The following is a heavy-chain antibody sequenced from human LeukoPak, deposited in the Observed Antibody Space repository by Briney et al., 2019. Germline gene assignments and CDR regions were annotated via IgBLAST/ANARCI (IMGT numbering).Heavy chain of an antibody. CDR1: GFTFNSYA. D-gene: IGHD6-13*01. V-gene: IGHV3-23*01. CDR2: ISGSGGTT. J-gene: IGHJ4*02. Sequence: PGGSLRLSCAASGFTFNSYAMSWVRQAPGKGLEWVSVISGSGGTTYYADSVKGRFTISRDNSKNTLYLQMNSLRAEDTAVYYCARDREEAAAGPSPGDYWGQGTLVTVST. CDR3: ARDREEAAAGPSPGDY.